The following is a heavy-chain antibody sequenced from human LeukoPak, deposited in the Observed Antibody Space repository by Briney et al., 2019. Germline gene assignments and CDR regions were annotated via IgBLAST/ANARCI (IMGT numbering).Heavy chain of an antibody. J-gene: IGHJ5*02. Sequence: SVKVSCKASGGTFSSYAISWVRQAPGQGLEWMGGIIPIFGTANYAQKFQGRVTITTDESTSTAYMELSSLRSEDTAVYYCARVYSVYEFLSHNWFDPWGQGTLVTVSS. D-gene: IGHD5/OR15-5a*01. V-gene: IGHV1-69*05. CDR2: IIPIFGTA. CDR3: ARVYSVYEFLSHNWFDP. CDR1: GGTFSSYA.